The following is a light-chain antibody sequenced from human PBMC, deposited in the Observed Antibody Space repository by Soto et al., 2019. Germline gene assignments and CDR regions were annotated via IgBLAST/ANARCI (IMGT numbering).Light chain of an antibody. CDR2: SND. V-gene: IGLV1-44*01. J-gene: IGLJ1*01. CDR1: SSNIGRSS. CDR3: QSYDSSLSGYV. Sequence: QSVLTQAPSASGTPGQRVTISCSGSSSNIGRSSVNWYQHLPGTAPKLLIYSNDRRPSGVPERFSGSKSGTSASLAISGLQSEDEADYYCQSYDSSLSGYVFGTGTKV.